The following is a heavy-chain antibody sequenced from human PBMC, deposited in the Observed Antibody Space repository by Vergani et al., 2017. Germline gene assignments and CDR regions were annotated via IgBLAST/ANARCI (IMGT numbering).Heavy chain of an antibody. D-gene: IGHD3-3*01. CDR3: GPSPFGVVRGLFDP. Sequence: QVQLVQSGAEVKKPGSSVKVSCKASGGTFSSYAISWVRQAPGQGLEWMGRIIPILGIANYAQKFQGRVTITADKSTSTAYMELSSLGSEDTAVYYCGPSPFGVVRGLFDPWGQGTLVTVSS. V-gene: IGHV1-69*04. J-gene: IGHJ5*02. CDR2: IIPILGIA. CDR1: GGTFSSYA.